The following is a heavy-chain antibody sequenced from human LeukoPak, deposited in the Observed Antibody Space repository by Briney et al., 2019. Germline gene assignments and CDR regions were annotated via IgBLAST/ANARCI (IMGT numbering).Heavy chain of an antibody. J-gene: IGHJ4*02. V-gene: IGHV3-23*01. CDR2: IINTGGIT. CDR3: AKGHIATGSLYYFDF. Sequence: GGSLRLSCAASGFTFVNYAVTWVRQAPGKGLPCVSTIINTGGITYYADSVKGRFTISRDNSKNTLYLQMNSLRVEDTAVYYCAKGHIATGSLYYFDFWGQGTLVTVSS. D-gene: IGHD2-15*01. CDR1: GFTFVNYA.